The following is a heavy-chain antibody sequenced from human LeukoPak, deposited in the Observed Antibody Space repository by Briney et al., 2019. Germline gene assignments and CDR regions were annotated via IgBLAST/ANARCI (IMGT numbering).Heavy chain of an antibody. CDR2: INQDGSAK. V-gene: IGHV3-7*01. J-gene: IGHJ4*02. D-gene: IGHD3-22*01. CDR3: ARDLYYYDSSGFVDY. CDR1: GFTLSSHW. Sequence: GGSLRLSCVASGFTLSSHWMSWVRQAPGKGLEWVANINQDGSAKYFVDSVKGRFTISRDNAKNSLYLQMNSLRAEDTAVYYCARDLYYYDSSGFVDYWGQGTLVTVSS.